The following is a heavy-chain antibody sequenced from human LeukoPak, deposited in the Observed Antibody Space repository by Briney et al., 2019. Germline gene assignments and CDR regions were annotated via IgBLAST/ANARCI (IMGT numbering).Heavy chain of an antibody. V-gene: IGHV3-48*01. CDR3: LSLYYDSSGYHDY. CDR1: GFTFSGYS. J-gene: IGHJ4*02. D-gene: IGHD3-22*01. Sequence: PGGSLRLSCAASGFTFSGYSMNWVRQAPGKGLEWVSYISSSSSTIYYADSVKGRFTISRDNAKNSLYLQMNSLRAEDTAVYYCLSLYYDSSGYHDYWGQGTLVTVSS. CDR2: ISSSSSTI.